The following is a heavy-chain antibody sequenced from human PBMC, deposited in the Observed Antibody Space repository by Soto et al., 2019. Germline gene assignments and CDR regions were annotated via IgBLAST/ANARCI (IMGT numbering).Heavy chain of an antibody. J-gene: IGHJ6*02. D-gene: IGHD3-9*01. CDR2: INSDGSST. Sequence: LGGSLRLSCAACGFTSGFAFTNYWMHWVRQAPGKGLVWVSRINSDGSSTSYADSVKGRFTISRDNAKNTLYLQMNSLRAEDTAVYYCARDLGPRLDILTPYYYYYYGMDVWGQGTTVTVSS. CDR1: GFAFTNYW. CDR3: ARDLGPRLDILTPYYYYYYGMDV. V-gene: IGHV3-74*01.